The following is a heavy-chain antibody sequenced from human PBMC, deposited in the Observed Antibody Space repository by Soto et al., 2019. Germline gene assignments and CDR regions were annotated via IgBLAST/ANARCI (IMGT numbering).Heavy chain of an antibody. Sequence: GGSQRLSYSASGFTFISYAMRWVRQAPGKGLEWVSAISGSGGSTYYADSVKGRFTISRDNSKNTLYLQMNSLRAEDTAVYYCAKDQWSIAARKFDPWGQGTLVTVSS. CDR1: GFTFISYA. CDR3: AKDQWSIAARKFDP. CDR2: ISGSGGST. J-gene: IGHJ5*02. V-gene: IGHV3-23*01. D-gene: IGHD6-6*01.